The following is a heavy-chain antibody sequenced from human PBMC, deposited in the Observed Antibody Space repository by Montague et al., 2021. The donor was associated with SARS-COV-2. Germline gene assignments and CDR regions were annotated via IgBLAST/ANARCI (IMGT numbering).Heavy chain of an antibody. J-gene: IGHJ4*02. D-gene: IGHD5/OR15-5a*01. Sequence: SETLSLTCTVSGDSVSSSDHYWGWIRQPPGKGLEWLGIVYYSGYTYYNPSFKGRVTISINASKNQFSLKLNSLTATDTAIYHCARRSLREDYFDFWGQGTLLTVSS. CDR1: GDSVSSSDHY. CDR3: ARRSLREDYFDF. CDR2: VYYSGYT. V-gene: IGHV4-39*01.